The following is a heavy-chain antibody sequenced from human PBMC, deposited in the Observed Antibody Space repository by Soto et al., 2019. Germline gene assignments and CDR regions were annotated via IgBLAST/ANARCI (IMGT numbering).Heavy chain of an antibody. V-gene: IGHV4-39*01. CDR2: IYYSGST. J-gene: IGHJ6*02. CDR1: GGSISSSSYY. D-gene: IGHD5-18*01. Sequence: PSETLSLTCTVSGGSISSSSYYWGWIRQPPGKGLEWIGSIYYSGSTYYNPSLKSRVTISVDTSKNQFSLKLSSVTAADTAVYYCARSTHGYSYGFYYYYYGMDVWGQGTTVTVS. CDR3: ARSTHGYSYGFYYYYYGMDV.